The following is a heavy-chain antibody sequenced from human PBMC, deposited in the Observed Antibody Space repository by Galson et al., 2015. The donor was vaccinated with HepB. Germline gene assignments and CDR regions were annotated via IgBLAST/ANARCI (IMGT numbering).Heavy chain of an antibody. CDR3: AKAGGNSYNYYYGMDV. CDR2: ISYDGSNK. CDR1: GFTFSSYG. J-gene: IGHJ6*02. Sequence: SLRLSCAASGFTFSSYGMHWVRQAPGKGLEWVAVISYDGSNKFYADSVKGRFTISRDNSKNTLYLQMNSLRAEDTAVYYCAKAGGNSYNYYYGMDVWGQGTLVTVSS. D-gene: IGHD4-23*01. V-gene: IGHV3-30*18.